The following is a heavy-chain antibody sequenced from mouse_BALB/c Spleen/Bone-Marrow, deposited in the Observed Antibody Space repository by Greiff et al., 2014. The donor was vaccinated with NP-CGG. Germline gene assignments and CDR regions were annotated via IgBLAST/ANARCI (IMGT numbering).Heavy chain of an antibody. CDR1: GFNIKDTY. CDR3: TTYYRYDRRFAY. V-gene: IGHV14-3*02. J-gene: IGHJ3*01. CDR2: IDPANGNT. D-gene: IGHD2-14*01. Sequence: VQLQQSGAELVKPGASVKLSCTASGFNIKDTYMHWVKQRPEQGLEWIGRIDPANGNTKYDPKFQGKATITADTSSNTAYLQLSSLTSEDTAVDYCTTYYRYDRRFAYWGQGTLVTVSA.